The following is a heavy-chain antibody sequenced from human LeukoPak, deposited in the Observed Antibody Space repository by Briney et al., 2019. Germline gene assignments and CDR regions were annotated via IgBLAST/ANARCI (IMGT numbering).Heavy chain of an antibody. CDR3: AKILLWFGELYDY. V-gene: IGHV3-23*01. J-gene: IGHJ4*02. Sequence: VGSLRLSCAASGFTLSIYAMSWVRQAPGKGLEWVSAISGSGGSTYYADSVKGRFTISRDNSKNTLYLQMNSLRAEDTAVYYCAKILLWFGELYDYWGQGTLVTVSS. D-gene: IGHD3-10*01. CDR1: GFTLSIYA. CDR2: ISGSGGST.